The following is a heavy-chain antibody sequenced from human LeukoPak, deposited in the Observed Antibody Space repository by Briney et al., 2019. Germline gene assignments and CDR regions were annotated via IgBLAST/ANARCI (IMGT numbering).Heavy chain of an antibody. J-gene: IGHJ4*02. V-gene: IGHV4-34*01. CDR3: ARDVSSSSPPYFDY. CDR2: INHSGST. CDR1: GGSFSGYY. D-gene: IGHD6-6*01. Sequence: SETLSLTCAVYGGSFSGYYWSWIRQPPGKGLEWIGEINHSGSTNYNPSLKSRVTISVDTSKNQFSLKLSSVTAADTAVYYCARDVSSSSPPYFDYWGQGTLVTVSS.